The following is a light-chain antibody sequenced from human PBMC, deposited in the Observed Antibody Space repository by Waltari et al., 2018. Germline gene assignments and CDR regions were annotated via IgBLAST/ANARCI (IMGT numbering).Light chain of an antibody. Sequence: QSALTQPPSASGSPGQSVTISCTGSGNDVGGYNYVSWYQQHPGKAPKLLMHEGNKWPSGAPDRCSGSRSGNTASLTVSGLQAEDEADYYCSSYAGGNNLVFGGGTKLTVL. CDR3: SSYAGGNNLV. V-gene: IGLV2-8*01. CDR1: GNDVGGYNY. J-gene: IGLJ2*01. CDR2: EGN.